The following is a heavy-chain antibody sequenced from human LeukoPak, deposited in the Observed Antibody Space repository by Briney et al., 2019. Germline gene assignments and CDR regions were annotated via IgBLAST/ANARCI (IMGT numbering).Heavy chain of an antibody. Sequence: SETLSLTCTVTGGSISSSSYYWGWIRQPPGKGLEWIGSIYYSGSTYYNPSLKSRVTISVDTSKNQFSLKLSSVTAADTAVYYCAFSYGSGSYPIDYWGQGTLVTVSS. CDR1: GGSISSSSYY. D-gene: IGHD3-10*01. V-gene: IGHV4-39*07. J-gene: IGHJ4*02. CDR2: IYYSGST. CDR3: AFSYGSGSYPIDY.